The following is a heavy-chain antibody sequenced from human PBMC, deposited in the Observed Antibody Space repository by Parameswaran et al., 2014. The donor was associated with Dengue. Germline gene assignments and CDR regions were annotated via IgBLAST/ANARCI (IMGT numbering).Heavy chain of an antibody. D-gene: IGHD2-21*01. CDR2: ISYRGGII. Sequence: VRQMPGKGLEWLAYISYRGGIIHYADSVKGRFTISRDDGKNSVSLQMNSLRADDTAVYFCARGQIRYCLSDGCYSFDSWGQGTLVTVSS. V-gene: IGHV3-48*03. CDR3: ARGQIRYCLSDGCYSFDS. J-gene: IGHJ4*02.